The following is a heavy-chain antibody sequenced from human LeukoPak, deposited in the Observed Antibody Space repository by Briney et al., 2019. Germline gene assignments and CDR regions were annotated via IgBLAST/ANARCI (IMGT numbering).Heavy chain of an antibody. CDR2: IYPRDSDT. V-gene: IGHV5-51*01. J-gene: IGHJ3*02. CDR1: GYSFTDYW. CDR3: ARAIENWNYGGGYAFDI. D-gene: IGHD1-7*01. Sequence: GESLKISCKGSGYSFTDYWIGWVRQMPGKGLEWMGIIYPRDSDTRYSPSFQGQVTISADKSISTAYLQWSSLKASDTAMYYCARAIENWNYGGGYAFDIWGQGTMVTVSS.